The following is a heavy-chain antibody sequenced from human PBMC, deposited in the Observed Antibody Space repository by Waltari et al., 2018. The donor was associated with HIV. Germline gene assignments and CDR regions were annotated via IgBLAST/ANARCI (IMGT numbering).Heavy chain of an antibody. CDR2: IYYSGST. CDR1: GGSISSSNYY. D-gene: IGHD3-10*01. CDR3: ARRLLWFPREDYYHYYGMDV. J-gene: IGHJ6*02. V-gene: IGHV4-39*01. Sequence: QLQLQESGPGLVKPSETLSLTCTVSGGSISSSNYYWGWIRQPPGKGLEWMGSIYYSGSTYYNPSLKSRVTIAVDTAKKQFSRRLSSVTAADTAVYDCARRLLWFPREDYYHYYGMDVWGQGTTVTVSS.